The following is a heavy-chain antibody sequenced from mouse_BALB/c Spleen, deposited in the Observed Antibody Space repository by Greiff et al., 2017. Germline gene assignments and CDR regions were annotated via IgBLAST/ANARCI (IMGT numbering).Heavy chain of an antibody. J-gene: IGHJ3*01. Sequence: EVKVEESGGGLVKPGGSLKLSCAASGFAFSSYDMSWVRQTPEKRLEWVAYISSGGGSTYYPDTVKGRFTISRDNAKNTLYLQMSSLKSEDTAMYYCARHGYYFAYWGQGTLVTVSA. V-gene: IGHV5-12-1*01. CDR3: ARHGYYFAY. CDR2: ISSGGGST. D-gene: IGHD2-3*01. CDR1: GFAFSSYD.